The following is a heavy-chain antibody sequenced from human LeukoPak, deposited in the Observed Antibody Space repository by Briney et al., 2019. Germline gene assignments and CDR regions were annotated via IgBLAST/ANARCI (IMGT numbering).Heavy chain of an antibody. CDR2: INPDGTVT. Sequence: PGGSLRFACAASGFTVNTYWMHWVRQAPGKGLVWVSPINPDGTVTTHADSVKGRFTISRDNAKNTLYLQMNSLKAEDTAVYYCVRDSPSRFFDLWGRGTLVTVSS. CDR3: VRDSPSRFFDL. CDR1: GFTVNTYW. V-gene: IGHV3-74*01. J-gene: IGHJ2*01.